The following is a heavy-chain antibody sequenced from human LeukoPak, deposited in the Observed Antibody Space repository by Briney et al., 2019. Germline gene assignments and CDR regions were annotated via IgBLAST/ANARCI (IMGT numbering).Heavy chain of an antibody. Sequence: GGSLRLSCAASGFTFSSYAMHWVRQAPGKGLEWVAVISYDGSNKYYADSVKGRFTISRDNSKNTLYLQMNSLRAEDTAVYYCARGRYSRAGNGGYYFDYWGQGTLVTVSS. J-gene: IGHJ4*02. CDR3: ARGRYSRAGNGGYYFDY. CDR1: GFTFSSYA. D-gene: IGHD6-13*01. CDR2: ISYDGSNK. V-gene: IGHV3-30*04.